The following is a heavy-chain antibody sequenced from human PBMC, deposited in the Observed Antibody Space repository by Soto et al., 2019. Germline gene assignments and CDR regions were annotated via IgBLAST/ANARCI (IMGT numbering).Heavy chain of an antibody. J-gene: IGHJ4*02. CDR3: AISQDRGGRTTFIY. V-gene: IGHV3-9*01. D-gene: IGHD3-16*01. CDR2: ITWKSEI. CDR1: GFTFDHNA. Sequence: SLRLSCAVSGFTFDHNAMHWVRQAPEKGLEWVSGITWKSEIGYADSMKGRFTISRDNAENSLYLQVNSLRAEDTALYYCAISQDRGGRTTFIYWGQGTRVTVSS.